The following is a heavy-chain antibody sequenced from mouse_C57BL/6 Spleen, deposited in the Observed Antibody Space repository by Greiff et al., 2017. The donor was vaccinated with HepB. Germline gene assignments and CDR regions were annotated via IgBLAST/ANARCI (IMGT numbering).Heavy chain of an antibody. CDR1: GYAFSSYW. CDR2: IYPGDGDT. V-gene: IGHV1-80*01. CDR3: ARSDYYGGYFDV. D-gene: IGHD1-2*01. J-gene: IGHJ1*03. Sequence: VKLVESGAELVKPGASVKISCKASGYAFSSYWMNWVKQRPGKGLEWIGQIYPGDGDTNYNRKFKGKATLTADKSSSTAYMQLSSLTSEDSAVYFCARSDYYGGYFDVWGTGTTVTVSS.